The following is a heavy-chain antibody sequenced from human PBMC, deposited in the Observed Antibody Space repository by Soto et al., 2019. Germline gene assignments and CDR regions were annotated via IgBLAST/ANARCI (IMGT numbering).Heavy chain of an antibody. Sequence: QVQLQESGPGLVKPSQTLSLTCTVSGGAISSSGYYWSWLRQHPGKGLEWIGYSYYSGNIYYNPALKSRVTISLGTSKNQFSLKLSSVTAADTAVYYCARVEVSGGRFYFDSWGQGTLVTVSS. CDR1: GGAISSSGYY. CDR2: SYYSGNI. V-gene: IGHV4-31*03. CDR3: ARVEVSGGRFYFDS. D-gene: IGHD1-26*01. J-gene: IGHJ4*02.